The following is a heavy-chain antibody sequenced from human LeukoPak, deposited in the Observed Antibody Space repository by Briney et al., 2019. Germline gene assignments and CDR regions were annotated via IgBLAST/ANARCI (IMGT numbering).Heavy chain of an antibody. CDR1: GGSISSPNW. D-gene: IGHD1-26*01. J-gene: IGHJ5*02. Sequence: SATLSLTCAVSGGSISSPNWWTWVRQPPGKGLEWIGEIYHSGRTNSNPSLESRVIMSVDKSKNQFSLKLTSVTAADTAVYYCARVGHNWFDPWGQGTLVTVSS. CDR3: ARVGHNWFDP. CDR2: IYHSGRT. V-gene: IGHV4-4*02.